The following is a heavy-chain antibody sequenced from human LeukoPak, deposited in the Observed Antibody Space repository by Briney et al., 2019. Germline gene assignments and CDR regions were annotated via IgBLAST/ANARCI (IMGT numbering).Heavy chain of an antibody. CDR3: VREYSSSSGRAFDI. Sequence: GGSLRLSRAASGFTLSSYAMSWVRQAPGKGLEWVSRISTDGSSTNSADSVKGRFTISRDNAKNTLYLQMNSLRAEDTAVYYCVREYSSSSGRAFDIWGQGTMVTVSP. J-gene: IGHJ3*02. V-gene: IGHV3-74*01. D-gene: IGHD6-6*01. CDR2: ISTDGSST. CDR1: GFTLSSYA.